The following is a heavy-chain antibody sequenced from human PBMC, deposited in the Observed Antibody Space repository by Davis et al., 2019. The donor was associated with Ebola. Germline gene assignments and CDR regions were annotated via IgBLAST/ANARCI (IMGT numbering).Heavy chain of an antibody. Sequence: PSETLSLTCTVSGGSISSSSYHWGWIRQSPGKGLEWIGYIYYSGSTNYNPSLKSRVTISVDTSKNQFSLKLSSVTAADTAVYYCARDPSIAVAGTGWFDPWGQGTLVTVSS. CDR1: GGSISSSSYH. V-gene: IGHV4-61*01. J-gene: IGHJ5*02. D-gene: IGHD6-19*01. CDR3: ARDPSIAVAGTGWFDP. CDR2: IYYSGST.